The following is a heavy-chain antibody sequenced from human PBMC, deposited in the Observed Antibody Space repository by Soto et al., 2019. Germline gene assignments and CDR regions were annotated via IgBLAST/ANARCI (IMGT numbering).Heavy chain of an antibody. Sequence: SETLSLTCTVSGGSITSYYWSWIRQPPGKGLEWIGNIYHSGSTNYNPSLKSRVTISVDTSKNQFSLQLTSVTAADTAVYYCARGVAPYGPDYYYYMDVWGKGTTVTVSS. CDR2: IYHSGST. D-gene: IGHD2-15*01. J-gene: IGHJ6*03. CDR1: GGSITSYY. V-gene: IGHV4-59*01. CDR3: ARGVAPYGPDYYYYMDV.